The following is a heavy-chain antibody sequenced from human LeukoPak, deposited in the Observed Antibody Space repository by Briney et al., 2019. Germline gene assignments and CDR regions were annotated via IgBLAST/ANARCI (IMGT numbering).Heavy chain of an antibody. CDR2: INPNSGGT. V-gene: IGHV1-2*06. Sequence: ASVKVSCKASGYTFTGYYMRWVRQAPGQGLEWMGRINPNSGGTNYAQKFQGRVTMTRDTSTSTVYMELSLRSEDTAVYYCARDGRYDSSGHTFDYWGQGTLVTVSS. D-gene: IGHD3-22*01. CDR3: ARDGRYDSSGHTFDY. CDR1: GYTFTGYY. J-gene: IGHJ4*02.